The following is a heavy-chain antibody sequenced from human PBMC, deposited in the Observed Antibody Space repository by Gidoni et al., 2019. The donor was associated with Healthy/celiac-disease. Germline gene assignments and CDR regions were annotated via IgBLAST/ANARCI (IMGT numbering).Heavy chain of an antibody. CDR3: ARESFSSGSNYVYYYYMDV. J-gene: IGHJ6*03. Sequence: QVQLVQSGAEVKKPGASVKVSCKASGYTFTSYYMHWVRQATGQGLEWMGIINPSGGSTSYAQKFQGRVTMTRDTSTSTVYMELSSLRSEDTAVYYCARESFSSGSNYVYYYYMDVWGKGTTVTVSS. CDR2: INPSGGST. D-gene: IGHD4-4*01. CDR1: GYTFTSYY. V-gene: IGHV1-46*01.